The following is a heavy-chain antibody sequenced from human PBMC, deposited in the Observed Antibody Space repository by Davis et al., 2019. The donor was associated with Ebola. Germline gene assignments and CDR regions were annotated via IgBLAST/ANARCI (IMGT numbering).Heavy chain of an antibody. CDR2: FDPEDGET. CDR3: ARGIYVRRFLEHYYYMDV. J-gene: IGHJ6*03. D-gene: IGHD3-3*01. CDR1: GYTLTELS. V-gene: IGHV1-24*01. Sequence: ASVKVSCKVSGYTLTELSMHWVRQAPGKGLEWMGGFDPEDGETIYAQKFQGRVTMTEDTSTDTAYMELSSLRSEDTAVYYCARGIYVRRFLEHYYYMDVWGKGTTVTVSS.